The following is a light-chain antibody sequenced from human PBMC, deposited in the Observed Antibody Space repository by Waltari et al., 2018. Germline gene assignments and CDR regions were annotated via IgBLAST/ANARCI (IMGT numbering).Light chain of an antibody. J-gene: IGLJ2*01. V-gene: IGLV3-21*04. CDR3: QVWDSSSDHVV. Sequence: SYVLTQPPSVSVAPGTTARITCGGNTIGSNSVPWYQQKPGQAPVLVIYDDSDRPSGIPERFSGSNSGNTATLTISRVEAGDEADYYCQVWDSSSDHVVFGGGTKLTVL. CDR2: DDS. CDR1: TIGSNS.